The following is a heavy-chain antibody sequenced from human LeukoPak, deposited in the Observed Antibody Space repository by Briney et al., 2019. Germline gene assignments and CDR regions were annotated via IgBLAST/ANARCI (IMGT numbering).Heavy chain of an antibody. CDR2: ISNDGSNK. D-gene: IGHD3-10*01. CDR3: ARDIYGSGSYDLAY. V-gene: IGHV3-30*03. Sequence: GGSLRLSCAASGFTFSNSGMHWVRQAPGKELEWVGVISNDGSNKYYADSVKGRFTISRDDSKNTLYLQMNSLRAEDTAVYYCARDIYGSGSYDLAYWGQGTLVTVPS. CDR1: GFTFSNSG. J-gene: IGHJ4*02.